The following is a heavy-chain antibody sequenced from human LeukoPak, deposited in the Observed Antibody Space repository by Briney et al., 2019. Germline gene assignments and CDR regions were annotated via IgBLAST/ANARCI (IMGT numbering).Heavy chain of an antibody. CDR1: GYTFTNYY. D-gene: IGHD3-3*01. J-gene: IGHJ6*03. CDR3: ARIRGAGADYYYYYMDV. CDR2: INPGGDNT. V-gene: IGHV1-46*01. Sequence: ASVKVSCKASGYTFTNYYIHWVRQAPGQGLEWMGLINPGGDNTDYAQNFQGRVTMTRDTSTSTVYMGLSSLRSEDTAVYYCARIRGAGADYYYYYMDVWGKGTTVTVSS.